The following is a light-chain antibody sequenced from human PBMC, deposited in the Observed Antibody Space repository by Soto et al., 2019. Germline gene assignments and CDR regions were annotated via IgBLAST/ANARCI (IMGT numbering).Light chain of an antibody. CDR1: SSDVGGYNY. V-gene: IGLV2-14*03. J-gene: IGLJ1*01. Sequence: QSALTQPASVSGSPGQSLTISCTGTSSDVGGYNYVSWYQQHPGKAPKLMIYDVSNRPSGVSNRFSGSKSGNTASLTISGLQAEDEADYYCSSYTISSTVVFGTGTQLTVL. CDR2: DVS. CDR3: SSYTISSTVV.